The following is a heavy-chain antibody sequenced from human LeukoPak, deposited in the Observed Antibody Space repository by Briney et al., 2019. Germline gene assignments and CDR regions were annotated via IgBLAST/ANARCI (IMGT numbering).Heavy chain of an antibody. CDR3: AKGGSWIQLWLQSYYYYYYMDV. Sequence: GGSLRLSCAASGFTFSSYWMSWVRQAQGKGLEWVANMRQDGSEKYYVDSVKGRFTISRDNAKNSLYLQMNSLRAEDTAVYYCAKGGSWIQLWLQSYYYYYYMDVWGKGTTVTISS. J-gene: IGHJ6*03. D-gene: IGHD5-18*01. CDR2: MRQDGSEK. CDR1: GFTFSSYW. V-gene: IGHV3-7*01.